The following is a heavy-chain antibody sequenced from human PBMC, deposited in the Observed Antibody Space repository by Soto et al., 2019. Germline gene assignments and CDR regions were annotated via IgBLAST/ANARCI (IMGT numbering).Heavy chain of an antibody. CDR2: IYHSGST. Sequence: QLQLQESGSGLVKPSQTLSLTCAVSGGSISSGGYSWSWIRQPPGKGLEWIGYIYHSGSTYYNPSLKSRVTRSVDRSKNQFALKLSSVTAADTAVYYCARAVDTAMVRGIFDYWGPGTLVTVSS. D-gene: IGHD5-18*01. V-gene: IGHV4-30-2*01. CDR3: ARAVDTAMVRGIFDY. J-gene: IGHJ4*02. CDR1: GGSISSGGYS.